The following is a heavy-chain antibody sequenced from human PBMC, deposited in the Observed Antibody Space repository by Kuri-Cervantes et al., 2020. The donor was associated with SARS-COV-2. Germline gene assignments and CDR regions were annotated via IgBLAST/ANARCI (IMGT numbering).Heavy chain of an antibody. CDR2: IYYSGST. J-gene: IGHJ6*03. D-gene: IGHD3-16*01. CDR3: ARDLWGSPGYMDV. Sequence: SETLSLTCTVSGGSISSSSYYWSWIRQPPGKGLEWIGYIYYSGSTYYNPSLKSRVTISVDTSKNQFSLKLSSVTAADTAVYYCARDLWGSPGYMDVWGKGTTVTVSS. V-gene: IGHV4-39*07. CDR1: GGSISSSSYY.